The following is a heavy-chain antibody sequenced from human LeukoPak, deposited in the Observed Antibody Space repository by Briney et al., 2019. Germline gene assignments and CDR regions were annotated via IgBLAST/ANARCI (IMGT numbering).Heavy chain of an antibody. J-gene: IGHJ6*02. CDR1: GYTFTSYG. D-gene: IGHD3-9*01. V-gene: IGHV1-18*01. Sequence: ASVKVSCKASGYTFTSYGISWVRQAPGQGLEWMGWISAYNGNTNYAQNLQGRVTMTTDTSTSTAYMELRSLRSDDTAVYYCASGSYYDILTGPYGMDVWGQGTTVTVSS. CDR2: ISAYNGNT. CDR3: ASGSYYDILTGPYGMDV.